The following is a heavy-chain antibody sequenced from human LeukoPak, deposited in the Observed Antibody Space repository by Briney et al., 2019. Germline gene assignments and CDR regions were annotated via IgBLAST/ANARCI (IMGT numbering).Heavy chain of an antibody. Sequence: ASVKVSCKASGYTFTSYGISWVRQAPGQGLEWMGWISAYNGNTNYAQKLQGRVTMTTDTSTSTAYMELRSLRSDDTAVYYCARDSPAAAGTPRPWYFDYWGKGTLVTVSS. V-gene: IGHV1-18*01. D-gene: IGHD6-13*01. CDR2: ISAYNGNT. J-gene: IGHJ4*02. CDR3: ARDSPAAAGTPRPWYFDY. CDR1: GYTFTSYG.